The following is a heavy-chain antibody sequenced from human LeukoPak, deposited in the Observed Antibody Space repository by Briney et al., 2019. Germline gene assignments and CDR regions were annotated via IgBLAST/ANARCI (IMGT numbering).Heavy chain of an antibody. V-gene: IGHV4-61*02. CDR3: AREVPTYYYDSSGPKFDY. CDR2: IYTSGST. Sequence: SQTLSLTCTVSGGSISSGSYYWSWIRQPAGKGLEWIGRIYTSGSTNYNPSLKSRVTISVDTSKNQFSLKLSSVTAADTAVYYCAREVPTYYYDSSGPKFDYWGQGTLVTVSS. J-gene: IGHJ4*02. D-gene: IGHD3-22*01. CDR1: GGSISSGSYY.